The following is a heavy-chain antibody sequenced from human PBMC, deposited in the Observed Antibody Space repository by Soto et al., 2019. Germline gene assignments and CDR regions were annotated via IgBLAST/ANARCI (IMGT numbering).Heavy chain of an antibody. D-gene: IGHD6-19*01. CDR2: MNPNTGGA. V-gene: IGHV1-2*02. CDR3: AKVISTIGSKQWLAQTKHQALDY. J-gene: IGHJ4*02. Sequence: ASVKVSCKASGYNFNGYYIHWVRQAPGQGLEWMGWMNPNTGGANYAQKFQGKVIMTTDTSISTAYLELRSLTSDDTAVYYCAKVISTIGSKQWLAQTKHQALDYWGQGTLVTVSS. CDR1: GYNFNGYY.